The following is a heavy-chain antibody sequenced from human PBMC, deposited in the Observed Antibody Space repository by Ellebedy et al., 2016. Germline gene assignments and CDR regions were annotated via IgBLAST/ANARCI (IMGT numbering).Heavy chain of an antibody. J-gene: IGHJ6*02. V-gene: IGHV1-69*06. CDR2: IIPIFGTA. CDR3: ARGGGRTVTIQDGYGMDV. CDR1: VGIFISYA. Sequence: SVKVSCXASVGIFISYAISCVRQAPGQGLEWMGGIIPIFGTANYAQKFQGRVTITADKSTSTAYMELSSLRSEDTAVYYCARGGGRTVTIQDGYGMDVWGQGTTVTVSS. D-gene: IGHD4-17*01.